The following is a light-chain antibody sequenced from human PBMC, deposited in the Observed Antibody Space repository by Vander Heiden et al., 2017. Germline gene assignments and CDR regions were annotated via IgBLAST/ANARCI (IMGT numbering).Light chain of an antibody. CDR2: EDS. V-gene: IGLV3-10*01. J-gene: IGLJ3*02. Sequence: SYELTQPPAVSVSPGHTARITCTGDALPKKYAYWYQQKSGQAPVLVIYEDSYRPSGIPERFSGSSSGTMATLTISGAQVEDEADYYCSSTDRSGNHAVFGGGTKLTVL. CDR1: ALPKKY. CDR3: SSTDRSGNHAV.